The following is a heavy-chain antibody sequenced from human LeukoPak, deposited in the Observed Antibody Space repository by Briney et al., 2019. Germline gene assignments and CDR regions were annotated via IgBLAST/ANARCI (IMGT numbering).Heavy chain of an antibody. CDR3: ARDLRYCSDTTCSYYFDG. D-gene: IGHD2-2*01. J-gene: IGHJ4*02. CDR1: GFTFDSYW. Sequence: GGSLRLSCAASGFTFDSYWMSWVRQAPGKGPEWVANIKRDGSEKYYVDSVKGRFIISRDNAKSLLFLQMNSLSAEDTAVYYCARDLRYCSDTTCSYYFDGWGQGTLVTVSS. V-gene: IGHV3-7*01. CDR2: IKRDGSEK.